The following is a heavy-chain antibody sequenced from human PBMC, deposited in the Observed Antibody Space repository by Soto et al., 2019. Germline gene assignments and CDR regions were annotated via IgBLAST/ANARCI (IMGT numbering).Heavy chain of an antibody. V-gene: IGHV3-48*02. CDR1: GFTFSSYS. Sequence: EVQLVESGGGLVQPGGSLRLSCAASGFTFSSYSMNWVRQAPGKGLEWVSYISSSSSTIYYADSVKGRFTISRDNAKNLLDLQKNRLGDGETAVYYLARGGKAARPRGPSHKRVDPLGQGTLVTVSS. CDR3: ARGGKAARPRGPSHKRVDP. J-gene: IGHJ5*02. D-gene: IGHD6-6*01. CDR2: ISSSSSTI.